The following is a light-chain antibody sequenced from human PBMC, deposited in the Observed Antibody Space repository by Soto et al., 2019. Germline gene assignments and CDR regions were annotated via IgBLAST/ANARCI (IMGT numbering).Light chain of an antibody. V-gene: IGKV1-39*01. CDR2: AAS. CDR3: QQSYTTPVYT. J-gene: IGKJ2*01. CDR1: QNIIFY. Sequence: DIQMTQSPSSLSASVGDRVTITCRASQNIIFYLNWYQQKPGQAPRLLIYAASNLQSGVPSRFSGSGSGAEFTLTISSLQPEDFATYFCQQSYTTPVYTFGQGTKLEIK.